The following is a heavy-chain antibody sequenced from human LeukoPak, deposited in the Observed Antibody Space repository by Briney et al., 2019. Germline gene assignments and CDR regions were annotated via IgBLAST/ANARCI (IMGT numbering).Heavy chain of an antibody. D-gene: IGHD3-22*01. J-gene: IGHJ4*02. Sequence: TGGSLRLSCAASGFTFSDYYMSWIRQAPGKGLEWVSYISSSSSYTNYADSVKGRFTISRDNSKNTLHLQMNGLRAEDTAIYYCAKQAYDSPRTDFDYWGQGTLVTVSS. CDR2: ISSSSSYT. V-gene: IGHV3-11*03. CDR3: AKQAYDSPRTDFDY. CDR1: GFTFSDYY.